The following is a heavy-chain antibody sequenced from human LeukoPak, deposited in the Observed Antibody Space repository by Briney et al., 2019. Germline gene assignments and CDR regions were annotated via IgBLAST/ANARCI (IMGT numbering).Heavy chain of an antibody. CDR3: ARSGYTSSLDY. CDR1: GYILTNNW. D-gene: IGHD6-13*01. Sequence: GESLKISCKVSGYILTNNWIGWVRQVPGKGLEWMGLIYPGYSDAKYSPSFQGQVTFSVDKSISTAYLQWSSLKASDTAIHYCARSGYTSSLDYWGQGTLVTVSS. V-gene: IGHV5-51*01. J-gene: IGHJ4*02. CDR2: IYPGYSDA.